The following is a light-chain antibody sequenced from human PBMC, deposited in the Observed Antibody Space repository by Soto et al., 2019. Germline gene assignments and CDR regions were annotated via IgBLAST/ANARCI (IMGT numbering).Light chain of an antibody. CDR3: QQYNNWPPLT. CDR1: QSVGTN. J-gene: IGKJ4*01. Sequence: EIVMTQSPATLSLSPGERATLSCRASQSVGTNLACYQQKPGQAPRLLIYVASIRATGIPARFSGSASGTRFTLTISSLQSEDFAVYYCQQYNNWPPLTFGGGTKVEIK. CDR2: VAS. V-gene: IGKV3D-15*01.